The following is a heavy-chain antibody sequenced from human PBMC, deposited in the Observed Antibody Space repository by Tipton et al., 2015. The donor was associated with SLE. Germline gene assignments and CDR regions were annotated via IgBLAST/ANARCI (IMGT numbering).Heavy chain of an antibody. J-gene: IGHJ4*02. CDR2: IGSRDSPI. Sequence: SLRLSCAASGFTFSDYYMNWIRQAPGKGLEWISYIGSRDSPIFYADSVKGRFTISRDNAKNSLFLQMNSLRVEDTAVYYCAKEKGIQERWWELGIFDSWGQGTLVTVSS. CDR1: GFTFSDYY. D-gene: IGHD5-24*01. CDR3: AKEKGIQERWWELGIFDS. V-gene: IGHV3-11*01.